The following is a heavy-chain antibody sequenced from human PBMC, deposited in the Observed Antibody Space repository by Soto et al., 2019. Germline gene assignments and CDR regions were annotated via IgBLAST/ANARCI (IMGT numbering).Heavy chain of an antibody. D-gene: IGHD5-12*01. CDR2: INPNSGGT. J-gene: IGHJ5*02. CDR1: GYTFTAYY. CDR3: ARGGGRGYNALDP. V-gene: IGHV1-2*02. Sequence: QVQLVQSGAEVKKPGASVKVSCKASGYTFTAYYMHWVRQAPGQGLEWMGWINPNSGGTYHAQNFQGRVTMTRDTSPTTAYMEWASLRSDDTAVYYCARGGGRGYNALDPWGHGTLVIVSS.